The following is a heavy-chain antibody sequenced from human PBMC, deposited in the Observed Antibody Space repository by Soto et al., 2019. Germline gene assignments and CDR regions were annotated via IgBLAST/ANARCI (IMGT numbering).Heavy chain of an antibody. CDR3: ASEVFVPAVRPRGYYGMDV. CDR2: IYYSGST. Sequence: SETLSLTCTVSGGSIRSYYWSWIRQPPGKGLEWIGYIYYSGSTNYNPSLKSRVTISVDTSKNQFSLKLSSVTAADKAVYYCASEVFVPAVRPRGYYGMDVWGHGTTVNVSS. D-gene: IGHD6-19*01. J-gene: IGHJ6*02. V-gene: IGHV4-59*01. CDR1: GGSIRSYY.